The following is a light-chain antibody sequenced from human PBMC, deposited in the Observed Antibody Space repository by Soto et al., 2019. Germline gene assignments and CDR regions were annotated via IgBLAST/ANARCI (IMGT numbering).Light chain of an antibody. V-gene: IGLV2-8*01. Sequence: QSALTQPPSASGSPGQSVTISCTGTSSDVGGCKFVSWYQQYPGKAPKLIIYEVSKRTSGVPDRFSGFKSGNTASLTVSGLQAEDEAAYYCSSCAGSNTPYVFGTGTKLTVL. CDR1: SSDVGGCKF. CDR3: SSCAGSNTPYV. J-gene: IGLJ1*01. CDR2: EVS.